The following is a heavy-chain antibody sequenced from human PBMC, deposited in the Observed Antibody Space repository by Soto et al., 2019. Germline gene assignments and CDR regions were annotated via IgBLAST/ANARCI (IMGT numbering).Heavy chain of an antibody. J-gene: IGHJ6*02. V-gene: IGHV3-74*01. CDR1: GFTFNTYW. CDR2: INSDGNSI. Sequence: GGSLRLSCAASGFTFNTYWMHWVRQVPGKGLVWVARINSDGNSISYADSVKGRLTISRDNAKNTLYLQVNSLRVEDTAVYYCARGTDNSSEVYYKGAMNVWGQGTTVTVSS. D-gene: IGHD3-10*01. CDR3: ARGTDNSSEVYYKGAMNV.